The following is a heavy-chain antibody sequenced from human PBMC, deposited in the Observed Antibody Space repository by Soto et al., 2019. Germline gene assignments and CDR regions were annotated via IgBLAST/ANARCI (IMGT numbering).Heavy chain of an antibody. CDR1: GGTFSSYA. Sequence: SVKVSCKASGGTFSSYAISWARQAPGQGLEWMGGIIPIFGTANYAQKFQGRVTITADESTSTAYMELSSLRSEDTAVYYCATGIVVVTAIDAFDIWGQGTMVTVSS. J-gene: IGHJ3*02. V-gene: IGHV1-69*13. D-gene: IGHD2-21*02. CDR3: ATGIVVVTAIDAFDI. CDR2: IIPIFGTA.